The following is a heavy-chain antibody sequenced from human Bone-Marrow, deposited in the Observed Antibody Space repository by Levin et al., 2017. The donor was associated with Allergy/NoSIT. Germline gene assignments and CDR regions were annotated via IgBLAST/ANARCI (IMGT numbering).Heavy chain of an antibody. CDR2: IVVGSGNT. CDR1: GFTFTSSA. V-gene: IGHV1-58*01. D-gene: IGHD3-22*01. Sequence: SVKVSCKASGFTFTSSAVQWVRQARGQRLEWIGWIVVGSGNTNYAQKFQERVTITRDMSTSTAYMELSSLRSEDTAVYYCAARDDSSGYLEYWYFDLWGRGTLVTVSS. CDR3: AARDDSSGYLEYWYFDL. J-gene: IGHJ2*01.